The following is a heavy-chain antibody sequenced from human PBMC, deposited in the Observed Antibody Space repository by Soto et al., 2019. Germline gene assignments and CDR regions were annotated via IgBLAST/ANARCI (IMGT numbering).Heavy chain of an antibody. CDR1: GFTVSSNY. V-gene: IGHV3-66*01. D-gene: IGHD6-19*01. CDR3: ARDRGAVAGYYFDY. J-gene: IGHJ4*02. Sequence: GGSLRLSCAASGFTVSSNYMSWVRQAPGKGLEWVSVIYSGGSTYYADSVKGRFTISRDNSKNTLYLQMNSLRAEDTAVYYCARDRGAVAGYYFDYWGQGTLVTVSS. CDR2: IYSGGST.